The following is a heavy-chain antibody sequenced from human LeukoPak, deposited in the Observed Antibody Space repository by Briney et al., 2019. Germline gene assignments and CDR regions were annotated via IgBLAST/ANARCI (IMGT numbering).Heavy chain of an antibody. CDR1: GFTVSSNY. J-gene: IGHJ1*01. V-gene: IGHV4-4*02. CDR3: ARGRIVGATDAEYFQH. CDR2: IYHSGST. D-gene: IGHD1-26*01. Sequence: GSLRLSCAASGFTVSSNYMSWVRQPPGKGLEWIGEIYHSGSTNYNPSLKSRLTISVDKSKNQFSLKLSSVTAADTAVYYCARGRIVGATDAEYFQHWGQGTLVTVSS.